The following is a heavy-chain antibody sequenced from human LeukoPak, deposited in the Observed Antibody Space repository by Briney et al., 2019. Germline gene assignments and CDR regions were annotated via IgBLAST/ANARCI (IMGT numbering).Heavy chain of an antibody. J-gene: IGHJ4*02. V-gene: IGHV4-59*01. CDR1: GGSISSYY. CDR3: ARAVSGYYFDY. Sequence: SETLSLTCTVSGGSISSYYWSWIRQPPGQGLKWIGYIYYTGSTSYNPSLKSRVTISVDTSKNHFSLNLSSVTAADTAVYYCARAVSGYYFDYWGQGTLVAVSS. D-gene: IGHD6-19*01. CDR2: IYYTGST.